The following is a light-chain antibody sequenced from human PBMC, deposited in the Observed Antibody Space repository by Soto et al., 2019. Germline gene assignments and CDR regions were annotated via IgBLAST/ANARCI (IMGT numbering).Light chain of an antibody. V-gene: IGKV1-5*03. CDR1: QSISSW. J-gene: IGKJ1*01. Sequence: DIQMTQSPSTLSASVGDRVTITCRASQSISSWLAWYQQKPGKAPKLLIYKASTLENGVLSRFSGSGSGTQFTLTISSLQPDDFATYYCQQYDNYRRTFGQGTKVEIK. CDR3: QQYDNYRRT. CDR2: KAS.